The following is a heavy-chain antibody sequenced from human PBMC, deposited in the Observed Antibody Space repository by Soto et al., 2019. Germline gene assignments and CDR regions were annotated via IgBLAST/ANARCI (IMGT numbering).Heavy chain of an antibody. CDR1: GGTFISYA. V-gene: IGHV1-69*13. Sequence: SVKVSCKASGGTFISYAISWVRQAPGQGLEWMGGIIPIFGTANYAQKFQGRVTITADESTSTAYMELSSLRSEDTAVYYCAREVGATTFADAFDIWGQGTMVTVSS. CDR3: AREVGATTFADAFDI. D-gene: IGHD1-26*01. CDR2: IIPIFGTA. J-gene: IGHJ3*02.